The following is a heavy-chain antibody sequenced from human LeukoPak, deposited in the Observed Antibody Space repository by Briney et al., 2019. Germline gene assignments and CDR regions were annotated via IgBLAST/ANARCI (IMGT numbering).Heavy chain of an antibody. V-gene: IGHV3-72*01. J-gene: IGHJ3*01. CDR2: IRNRNNGYST. D-gene: IGHD6-13*01. CDR3: ARWSKVTVSGTRAAFDL. Sequence: GTLCFSSVASGFTFSDNYMDRDRQTPGNELKWVSSIRNRNNGYSTEYAASVHSRCTISRDDSKNSLYLQRNTLWAEDTAVYSCARWSKVTVSGTRAAFDLWGQGTMVTVS. CDR1: GFTFSDNY.